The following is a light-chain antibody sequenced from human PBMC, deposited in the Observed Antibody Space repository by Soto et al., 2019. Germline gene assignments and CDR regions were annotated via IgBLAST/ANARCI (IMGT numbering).Light chain of an antibody. CDR1: QGISSY. V-gene: IGKV1-9*01. CDR2: AAS. J-gene: IGKJ4*01. CDR3: QQLNSYPLT. Sequence: DIQLTQSPSFLSASVGDRGTITCRASQGISSYLAWYQQKPGKAPRLLIYAASTLQSGVPSRFSGSGSGTEFTLTINSLQPEDFATYYCQQLNSYPLTFGGGTKVEIK.